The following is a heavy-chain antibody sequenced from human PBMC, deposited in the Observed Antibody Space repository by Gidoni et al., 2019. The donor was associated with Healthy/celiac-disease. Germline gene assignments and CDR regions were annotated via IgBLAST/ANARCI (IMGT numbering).Heavy chain of an antibody. J-gene: IGHJ4*02. V-gene: IGHV3-74*01. D-gene: IGHD3-16*01. CDR2: IKSDGSST. CDR3: VREGGED. CDR1: GFTFSSYW. Sequence: EVQLVESGGGLCQPGGPLRLPCAASGFTFSSYWMHWVRQAPGKGLVGVSRIKSDGSSTNYADSVKGRFTISRDNAKNTLYLQMNSLRAEDTAVYYCVREGGEDWGQGTLVTVSS.